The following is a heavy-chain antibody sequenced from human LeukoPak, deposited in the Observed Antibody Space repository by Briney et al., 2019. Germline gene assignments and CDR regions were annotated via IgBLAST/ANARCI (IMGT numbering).Heavy chain of an antibody. CDR1: GYNMDNFG. V-gene: IGHV1-18*01. CDR3: ARYDADVLFGYYCFDY. D-gene: IGHD3-9*01. Sequence: GASVKVSCKASGYNMDNFGIAWVRQAPGQGLEWMGWISAYSGDPNYAQKFQGRVTLTTAYMELRNLRSDDTAVYYCARYDADVLFGYYCFDYWGQGTLVTVSS. J-gene: IGHJ4*01. CDR2: ISAYSGDP.